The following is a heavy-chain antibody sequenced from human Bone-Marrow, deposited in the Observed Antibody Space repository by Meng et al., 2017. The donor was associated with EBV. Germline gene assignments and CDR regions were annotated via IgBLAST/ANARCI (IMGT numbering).Heavy chain of an antibody. D-gene: IGHD6-13*01. CDR2: ISASGRST. CDR3: AKDDEAYSSSWYGNFDY. V-gene: IGHV3-23*01. Sequence: EVQLLESGGGLVQPGGSLILSCAASGFTFSSYAMSWVRQAPGKGLEWVSAISASGRSTYYADSVKGRFTISRDKSKNTLFLQMNSLRAEDTAVYYCAKDDEAYSSSWYGNFDYWGQGTLVTVSS. CDR1: GFTFSSYA. J-gene: IGHJ4*02.